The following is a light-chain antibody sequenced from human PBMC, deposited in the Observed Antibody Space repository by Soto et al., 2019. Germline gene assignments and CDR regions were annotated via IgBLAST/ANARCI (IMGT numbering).Light chain of an antibody. Sequence: EIVMTQSPATLSVSPGGRVTLFCRASQSVDSSLVWYQQKPGQAPRVVIYDASTRATGVPARFSGTGSGTRFTLTISGLQSEDFAVYYCQQYNNWPRTFGRGTKLE. V-gene: IGKV3-15*01. CDR2: DAS. CDR3: QQYNNWPRT. J-gene: IGKJ1*01. CDR1: QSVDSS.